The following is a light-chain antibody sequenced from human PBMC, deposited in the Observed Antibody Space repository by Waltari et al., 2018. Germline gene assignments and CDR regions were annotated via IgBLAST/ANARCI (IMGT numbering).Light chain of an antibody. CDR3: QQTYSFPLT. V-gene: IGKV1-12*01. Sequence: DLQMTQSLSSVSASVGDRFTLPCRASQYIRNWLAWYQQKPGKAPELLISAASTLQSGVPSRFSGSGSGTDFTLTISSLQPEDFATYYCQQTYSFPLTFGGGTKVEIK. CDR2: AAS. J-gene: IGKJ4*01. CDR1: QYIRNW.